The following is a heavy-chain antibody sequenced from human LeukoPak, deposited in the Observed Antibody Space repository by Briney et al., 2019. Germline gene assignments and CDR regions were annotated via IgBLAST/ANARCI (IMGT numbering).Heavy chain of an antibody. J-gene: IGHJ4*02. Sequence: GGSLRLSCAASGFTFSSFGMHWVRQAPGKGLEWVAVISYDGSDKYYADSVKGRFTISRDNSKNTLYLQMNSLRAEDTAVYHCAKRMGPSIAAADLDYWGQGTPVIVSS. V-gene: IGHV3-30*18. CDR1: GFTFSSFG. CDR2: ISYDGSDK. CDR3: AKRMGPSIAAADLDY. D-gene: IGHD6-13*01.